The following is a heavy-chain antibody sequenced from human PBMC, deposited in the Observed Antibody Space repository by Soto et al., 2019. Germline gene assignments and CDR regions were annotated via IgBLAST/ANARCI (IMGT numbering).Heavy chain of an antibody. Sequence: QVQLVESGGGVVQPGRSLRLSCAASGFTFSSYGMHWVRQAPGKGLEWVAVISYDGSNKYYADSVKGRFTISRDNSKNTLYLQMNSLRAEDTAVYYCAKDGIHYYYYYMDVWGKGTTVTVSS. D-gene: IGHD1-26*01. CDR2: ISYDGSNK. CDR1: GFTFSSYG. V-gene: IGHV3-30*18. J-gene: IGHJ6*03. CDR3: AKDGIHYYYYYMDV.